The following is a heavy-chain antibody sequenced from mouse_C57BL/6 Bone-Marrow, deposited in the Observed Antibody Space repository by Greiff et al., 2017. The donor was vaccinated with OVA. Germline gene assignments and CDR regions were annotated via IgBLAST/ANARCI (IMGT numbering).Heavy chain of an antibody. D-gene: IGHD4-1*01. Sequence: QVQLQQPGAELVKPGASVKLSCKASGYTFTSYWMQWVKQRPGQGLEWIGEIDPSDSYTNYNQKFKGTATLTVDTSSSTAYMHLSSLTSEDSAVYYCATLTGTSWFAYWGQGTLVTVSA. V-gene: IGHV1-50*01. CDR1: GYTFTSYW. J-gene: IGHJ3*01. CDR2: IDPSDSYT. CDR3: ATLTGTSWFAY.